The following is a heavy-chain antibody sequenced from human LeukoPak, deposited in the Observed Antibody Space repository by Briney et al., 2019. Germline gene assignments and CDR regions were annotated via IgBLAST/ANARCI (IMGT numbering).Heavy chain of an antibody. CDR1: GFTFSSYA. CDR2: ISYDGSNK. J-gene: IGHJ4*02. Sequence: GRSLRLSCAASGFTFSSYAMHWVRQAPGKGLEWVAVISYDGSNKYYADSVKGRFTISRDNSKNTLYLQMNSLRAEDTAVYYCARGQWLADLDYWGQRTLVTVSS. CDR3: ARGQWLADLDY. D-gene: IGHD6-19*01. V-gene: IGHV3-30-3*01.